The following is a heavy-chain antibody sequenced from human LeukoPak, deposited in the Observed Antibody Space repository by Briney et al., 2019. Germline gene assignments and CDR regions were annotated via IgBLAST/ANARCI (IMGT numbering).Heavy chain of an antibody. CDR1: GFTFSTYG. J-gene: IGHJ4*02. CDR3: ARDGGQQMEKFDY. Sequence: PGGSLRLSCVASGFTFSTYGMHWVRQAPGKGLEWVALIWYDGNYKYYADSVKGRFTISRDNSKNTLYLQMNSLRVEDTAVYYCARDGGQQMEKFDYRGQGTLVTVSS. V-gene: IGHV3-33*01. D-gene: IGHD6-13*01. CDR2: IWYDGNYK.